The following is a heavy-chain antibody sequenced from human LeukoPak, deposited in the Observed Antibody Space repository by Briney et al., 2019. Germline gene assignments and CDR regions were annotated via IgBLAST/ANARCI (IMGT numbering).Heavy chain of an antibody. V-gene: IGHV3-64D*09. D-gene: IGHD3-22*01. CDR2: ISSNGGST. J-gene: IGHJ4*02. CDR3: VKDNVQYYYDSSGRFDY. Sequence: GGSLRLSCSASGFTFSSYAMHWVRQAPGKGLEYVSAISSNGGSTYYADSVKGRFTISRDNSKNTLHLQMSSLRAEDTAVYYCVKDNVQYYYDSSGRFDYWGQGTLVTVSS. CDR1: GFTFSSYA.